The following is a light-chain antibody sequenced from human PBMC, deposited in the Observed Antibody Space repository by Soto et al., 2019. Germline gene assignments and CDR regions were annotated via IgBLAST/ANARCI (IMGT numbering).Light chain of an antibody. J-gene: IGKJ2*01. V-gene: IGKV3-20*01. CDR3: QQYVNSPRT. Sequence: EIVLTQSPGTLSLSPGERATLSCRASQSVSSNYLAWYQQKPGQAPRLLIDRASSRATGIPDRFSGSGSGTDFTLTITKLEPKAFAVDYYQQYVNSPRTFGQGTKLEIK. CDR1: QSVSSNY. CDR2: RAS.